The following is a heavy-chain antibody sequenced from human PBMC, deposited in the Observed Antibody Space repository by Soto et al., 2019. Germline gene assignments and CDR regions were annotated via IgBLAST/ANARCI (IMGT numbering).Heavy chain of an antibody. CDR2: ISGSGGST. Sequence: GESLRLACAAAGSTFSSYATIWVRQAPGKGLEWVSAISGSGGSTYYTDSVKGRFTISRDNSKNTLYLQMNSLRAEDTAVYYCAKDPTYGFWSVDPWGQGTLVTVSS. V-gene: IGHV3-23*01. D-gene: IGHD3-3*01. CDR1: GSTFSSYA. J-gene: IGHJ5*02. CDR3: AKDPTYGFWSVDP.